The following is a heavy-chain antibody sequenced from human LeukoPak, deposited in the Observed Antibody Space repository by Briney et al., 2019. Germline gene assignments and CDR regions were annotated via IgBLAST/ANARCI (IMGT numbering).Heavy chain of an antibody. J-gene: IGHJ4*02. CDR3: ARDSFETDIDY. CDR1: GFTFSTHW. V-gene: IGHV3-7*01. Sequence: GGSLRLSCAVSGFTFSTHWMSWVRQAPGKGVEWVANIKEDGSETYYVDSLKGRFTISRDNVKNSLYLQINSLRADDSAVYYCARDSFETDIDYWGQGTLVTVSS. D-gene: IGHD1-14*01. CDR2: IKEDGSET.